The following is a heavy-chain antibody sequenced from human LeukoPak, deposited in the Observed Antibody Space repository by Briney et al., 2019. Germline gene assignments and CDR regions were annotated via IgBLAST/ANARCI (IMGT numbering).Heavy chain of an antibody. CDR1: GVSISTSTYY. V-gene: IGHV4-39*07. D-gene: IGHD3-16*02. Sequence: PSETLSLTCFVSGVSISTSTYYWSWIRQPPGKGLEWIGEVNLQGGTNYNPSLLRRVAISVDTSANHVSLQMTSVTAADTAVYYCAREGGSYRPLDYSGQGTLVTVSS. J-gene: IGHJ4*02. CDR3: AREGGSYRPLDY. CDR2: VNLQGGT.